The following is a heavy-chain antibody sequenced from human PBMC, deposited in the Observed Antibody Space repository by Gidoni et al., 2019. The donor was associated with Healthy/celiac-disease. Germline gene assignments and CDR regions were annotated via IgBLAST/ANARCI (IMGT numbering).Heavy chain of an antibody. CDR3: ARVPSLAYYDIVTGYPY. V-gene: IGHV3-48*01. J-gene: IGHJ4*02. Sequence: VQLVESGGGLVPPGGSLSLSCSSSGFTLRSHSMNWVRQAPGKGLEWVSYISSSSSTIYDADSVKGRFTISRDNAKNSLYLQMNSLRAEDTAVYYCARVPSLAYYDIVTGYPYWGQGTLVTVSS. D-gene: IGHD3-9*01. CDR2: ISSSSSTI. CDR1: GFTLRSHS.